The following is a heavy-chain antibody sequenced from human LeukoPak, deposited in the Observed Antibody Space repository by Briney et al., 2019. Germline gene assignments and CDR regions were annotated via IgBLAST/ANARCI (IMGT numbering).Heavy chain of an antibody. D-gene: IGHD3-9*01. CDR2: IYYSGST. V-gene: IGHV4-59*01. J-gene: IGHJ4*02. CDR1: GSSISSYY. CDR3: ARDFLDFDWLLFDY. Sequence: SETLSLTGTVSGSSISSYYWSWIRQPPGKGLEWIGYIYYSGSTNYSPSLKSRVTISVDTSKNQFSLKLSSVTAADTAVYYCARDFLDFDWLLFDYWGQGTLVTVSS.